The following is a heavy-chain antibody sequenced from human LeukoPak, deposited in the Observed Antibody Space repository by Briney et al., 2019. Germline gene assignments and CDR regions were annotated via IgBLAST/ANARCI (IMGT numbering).Heavy chain of an antibody. V-gene: IGHV1-69*13. D-gene: IGHD6-6*01. CDR1: GGTFSSYA. CDR2: IIPIFGTA. Sequence: SVKVSCKASGGTFSSYAISWVRQAPGQGLEWMGGIIPIFGTANYAQKFQGRVTITADESTSTAYMELSSLRSEDTAVYYCARDLPDLSIAARRSAGYYYYYMDVWGKGTTVTVSS. J-gene: IGHJ6*03. CDR3: ARDLPDLSIAARRSAGYYYYYMDV.